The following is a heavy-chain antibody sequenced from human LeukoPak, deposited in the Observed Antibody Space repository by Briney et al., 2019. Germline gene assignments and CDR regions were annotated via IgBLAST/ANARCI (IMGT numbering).Heavy chain of an antibody. D-gene: IGHD3-22*01. CDR1: GYSISTGFY. V-gene: IGHV4-38-2*02. CDR2: IHHSGST. J-gene: IGHJ4*02. Sequence: SETLSLTCTVSGYSISTGFYWGWIRQPPGKGPEWIGNIHHSGSTYYNPSLRSRVTISVDTSKNQFSLKMTSVTATDTAMYYCARGTMIVDLFDYWGQGTLVTVSS. CDR3: ARGTMIVDLFDY.